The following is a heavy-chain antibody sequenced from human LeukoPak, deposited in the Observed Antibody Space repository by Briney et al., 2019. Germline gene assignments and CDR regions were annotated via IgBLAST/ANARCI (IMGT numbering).Heavy chain of an antibody. V-gene: IGHV3-23*01. Sequence: GGSLRLSCAASGLTFSSDAMSGVRQAPGKGLNWVSTISGSGSATYYADSAKGRFTISRDNSKNTLYLQMNSLRAEDTAVYYCAKFRPDDITVAATGYFDSWGQGTLVTVSS. CDR3: AKFRPDDITVAATGYFDS. D-gene: IGHD6-19*01. CDR1: GLTFSSDA. CDR2: ISGSGSAT. J-gene: IGHJ4*02.